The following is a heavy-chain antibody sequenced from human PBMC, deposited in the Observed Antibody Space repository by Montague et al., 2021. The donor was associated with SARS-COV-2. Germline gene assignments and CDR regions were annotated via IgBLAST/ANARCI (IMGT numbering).Heavy chain of an antibody. J-gene: IGHJ4*02. CDR3: ARGRQHSNMVVVVVTGGEYYLDF. Sequence: SETLSLTCAVYDGSFSDHSWTWIRHPPGKGMEWIGEIKHRGSNNYNPSLKSRVTISVATSKNQFSLKMTSVTAADTAVYYCARGRQHSNMVVVVVTGGEYYLDFWGQGTMVAVSS. V-gene: IGHV4-34*01. CDR2: IKHRGSN. CDR1: DGSFSDHS. D-gene: IGHD3-22*01.